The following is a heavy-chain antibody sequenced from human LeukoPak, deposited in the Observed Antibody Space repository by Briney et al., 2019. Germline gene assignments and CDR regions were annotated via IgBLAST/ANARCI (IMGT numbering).Heavy chain of an antibody. CDR1: GFTFSSYG. D-gene: IGHD4-23*01. CDR3: AKAGSGNSGSFDY. Sequence: GGSLRLSCAASGFTFSSYGMHWVRQAPGKGLEWVAVISYDGSNKYYADSVKGRFTISRDNSKNTLYLQMNSLRAEDTAVYYCAKAGSGNSGSFDYWGQGTLVTVSS. CDR2: ISYDGSNK. V-gene: IGHV3-30*18. J-gene: IGHJ4*02.